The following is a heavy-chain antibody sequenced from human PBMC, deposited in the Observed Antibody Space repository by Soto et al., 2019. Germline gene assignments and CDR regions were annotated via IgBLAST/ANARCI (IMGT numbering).Heavy chain of an antibody. D-gene: IGHD5-18*01. CDR2: ISGSGGST. Sequence: PGGSLRLSCAASGFTFSSYAMSWVRQAPGKGLEWVSAISGSGGSTYYADSVKGRFTISRGNSKNTLYLQMNSLRAEDTAVYYCAKVRDYSYGPEFDYWGQGTLVTVSS. CDR1: GFTFSSYA. V-gene: IGHV3-23*01. CDR3: AKVRDYSYGPEFDY. J-gene: IGHJ4*02.